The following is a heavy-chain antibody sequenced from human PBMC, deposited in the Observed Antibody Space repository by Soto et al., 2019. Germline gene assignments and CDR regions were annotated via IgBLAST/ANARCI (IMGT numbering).Heavy chain of an antibody. CDR2: ISGSGGST. V-gene: IGHV3-23*01. CDR1: GFTFSSYA. Sequence: GGSLRLSCAASGFTFSSYAMSWVRQAPGKGLEWVSAISGSGGSTYYADSVKGRFTISRDNSKNTLYLQMNSLRAEDTAVYYCAKVRAFGGVIVGLVDYWGQGTLVTVSS. J-gene: IGHJ4*02. D-gene: IGHD3-16*02. CDR3: AKVRAFGGVIVGLVDY.